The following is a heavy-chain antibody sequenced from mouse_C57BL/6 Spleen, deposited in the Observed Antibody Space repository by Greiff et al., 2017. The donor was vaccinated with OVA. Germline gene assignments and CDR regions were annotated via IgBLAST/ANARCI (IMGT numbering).Heavy chain of an antibody. CDR2: IDPETGGT. CDR1: GYTFTDYE. Sequence: QVHVKQSGAELVRPGASVTLSCKASGYTFTDYEMHWVKQTPVHGLEWIGAIDPETGGTAYNQKFKGKAILTADKSSSTAYMELRSLTSEDSAVYYSLLLRGFAYWGQGTLVTVSA. D-gene: IGHD1-1*01. CDR3: LLLRGFAY. J-gene: IGHJ3*01. V-gene: IGHV1-15*01.